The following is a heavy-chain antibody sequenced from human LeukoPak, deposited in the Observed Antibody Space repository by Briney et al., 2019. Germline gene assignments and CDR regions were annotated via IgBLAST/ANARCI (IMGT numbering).Heavy chain of an antibody. CDR1: GGSISSYY. V-gene: IGHV4-59*01. CDR2: ISYSGST. D-gene: IGHD3-10*01. Sequence: SETLSLTCTVSGGSISSYYWSWIRQPPGKGLEWIACISYSGSTKYNPSLKSRVTISVDTSKNQLSLKLSSVTAADTAVYYCARGYYYGSGSYYNPPTLFDYWGQGTLVTVSS. CDR3: ARGYYYGSGSYYNPPTLFDY. J-gene: IGHJ4*02.